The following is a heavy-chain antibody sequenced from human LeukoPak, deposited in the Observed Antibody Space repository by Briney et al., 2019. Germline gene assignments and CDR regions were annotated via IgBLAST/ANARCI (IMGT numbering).Heavy chain of an antibody. D-gene: IGHD3-9*01. CDR3: ARDLTGYSGGTYFDY. CDR1: GDSFNSFA. V-gene: IGHV1-2*02. CDR2: INPNSGGT. Sequence: ASVKVSCKASGDSFNSFAISWVRRAPGQGLEWMGWINPNSGGTNYAQKFQGRVTMTRDTSISTAYMELSRLRSDDTAVYYCARDLTGYSGGTYFDYWGQGTLVTVSS. J-gene: IGHJ4*02.